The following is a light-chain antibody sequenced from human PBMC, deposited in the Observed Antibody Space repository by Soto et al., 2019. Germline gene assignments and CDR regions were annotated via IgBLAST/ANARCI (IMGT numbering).Light chain of an antibody. V-gene: IGLV1-40*01. CDR2: GNS. J-gene: IGLJ3*02. CDR1: SSNIGAGYD. Sequence: QSVLTQPPSVSGAPGQRVTISCTGSSSNIGAGYDVHWYQQLPGTAPKLLIYGNSNRPSGVPDRFSGSKSGTSASLAITGLQADDEADYYCQSYDSSLSGSVFGGGTKLTAL. CDR3: QSYDSSLSGSV.